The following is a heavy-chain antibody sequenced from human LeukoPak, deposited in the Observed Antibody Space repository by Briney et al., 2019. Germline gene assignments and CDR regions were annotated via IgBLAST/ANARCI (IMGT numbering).Heavy chain of an antibody. Sequence: ASVKVSCKASGYTFSSYGISWVRQTPGQGLEWMGWIRAYNGDTRYSQKLQGRVTMTTETSTSTVYMELRSLRSDDTAVYYCARDEYDILTGSGPSYYFDYWGQGTLVTVSS. CDR2: IRAYNGDT. V-gene: IGHV1-18*01. CDR1: GYTFSSYG. D-gene: IGHD3-9*01. J-gene: IGHJ4*02. CDR3: ARDEYDILTGSGPSYYFDY.